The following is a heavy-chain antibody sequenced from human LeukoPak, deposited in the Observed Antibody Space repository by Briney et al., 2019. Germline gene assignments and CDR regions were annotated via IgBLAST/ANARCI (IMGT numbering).Heavy chain of an antibody. D-gene: IGHD3-22*01. J-gene: IGHJ2*01. CDR3: AVDTSGSSFWHFHL. Sequence: ASVKVSCKASGYTFTDLYIHWVRQAPGQGLEWMGWMNPHSGSAVLAQKFQGRVSMTRDRSNSTAFMELNSLRSDDRAVYFCAVDTSGSSFWHFHLWGRGTLVTVSS. V-gene: IGHV1-2*02. CDR1: GYTFTDLY. CDR2: MNPHSGSA.